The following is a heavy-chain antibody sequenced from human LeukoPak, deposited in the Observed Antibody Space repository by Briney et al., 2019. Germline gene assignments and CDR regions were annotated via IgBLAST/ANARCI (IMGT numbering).Heavy chain of an antibody. V-gene: IGHV3-7*01. J-gene: IGHJ4*02. Sequence: ETLSLTCAVSGGSISSGGYSWSWVRQAPGKGLEWVANIKQDESEKHYVDSVKGRFTISRDNAKNSLYLQMNSLRAEDTAVYYCARDHYYDSSGHFGSWGQGTLVTVSS. CDR2: IKQDESEK. CDR1: GGSISSGGYS. CDR3: ARDHYYDSSGHFGS. D-gene: IGHD3-22*01.